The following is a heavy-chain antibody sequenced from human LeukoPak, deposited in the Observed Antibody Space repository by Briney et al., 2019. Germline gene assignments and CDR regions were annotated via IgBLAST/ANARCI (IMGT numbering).Heavy chain of an antibody. J-gene: IGHJ3*02. D-gene: IGHD2-8*01. CDR3: ARSGLYEKWTDVDAFDI. CDR1: GFTFSSYW. Sequence: PGGSLRLSCAASGFTFSSYWMTWVRQAPGKGLEWVANIKQGGSEKHYVDSVKGRFTISRDNAKNSLYLQMDSLRTEDTAIYYSARSGLYEKWTDVDAFDIWGQGTMVTVSS. CDR2: IKQGGSEK. V-gene: IGHV3-7*01.